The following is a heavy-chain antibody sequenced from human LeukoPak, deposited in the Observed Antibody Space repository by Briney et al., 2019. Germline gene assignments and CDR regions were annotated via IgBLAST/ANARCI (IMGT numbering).Heavy chain of an antibody. D-gene: IGHD3-10*01. J-gene: IGHJ6*02. Sequence: GGSLRLSCAASGFSLTSNGMHWVRQAPGKGLEWVAFISHDGNKKYYADSVKGRFTVSRDSSKSTLFLQMDSLRRDDTAVYYCARDIRVRYMPMVRAVEYYQYHAMDVWGQGTTVTVSS. CDR3: ARDIRVRYMPMVRAVEYYQYHAMDV. CDR2: ISHDGNKK. V-gene: IGHV3-30*03. CDR1: GFSLTSNG.